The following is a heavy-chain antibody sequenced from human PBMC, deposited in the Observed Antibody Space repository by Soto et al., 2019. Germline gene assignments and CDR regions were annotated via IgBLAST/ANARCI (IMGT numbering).Heavy chain of an antibody. V-gene: IGHV1-18*01. CDR2: ISAYNGDT. D-gene: IGHD6-19*01. CDR3: ARDHAGSGWFRFDY. J-gene: IGHJ4*02. CDR1: GYTFTRYS. Sequence: QVQLVQSGAEVKKPGASVKVSCKTSGYTFTRYSISWVRQAPGQGLEWMGWISAYNGDTNYAQKLQGRVTMTTDTSPGTAYMELRSLRSDDTAMYYCARDHAGSGWFRFDYWGQGTLVTVSS.